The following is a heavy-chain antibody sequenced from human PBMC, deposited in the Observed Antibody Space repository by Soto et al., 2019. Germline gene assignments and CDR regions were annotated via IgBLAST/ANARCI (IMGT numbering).Heavy chain of an antibody. CDR2: ISAYNGNT. Sequence: KVSCKAPGYAYASNCISWVRQSPRQGLEWMGWISAYNGNTNYAQKLQGRVTMTTDTSTSTGYMELRSLRSDDTAVYYCARDGDIVLMVYGTQNTWFAPWGQGTLVTVSS. D-gene: IGHD2-8*01. J-gene: IGHJ5*02. V-gene: IGHV1-18*01. CDR1: GYAYASNC. CDR3: ARDGDIVLMVYGTQNTWFAP.